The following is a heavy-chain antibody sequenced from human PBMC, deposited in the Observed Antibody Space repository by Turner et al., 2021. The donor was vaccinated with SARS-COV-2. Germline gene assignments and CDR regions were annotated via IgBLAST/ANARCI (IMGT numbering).Heavy chain of an antibody. CDR1: GFTFSSYV. D-gene: IGHD6-25*01. J-gene: IGHJ6*03. Sequence: QVQLVESGVGVVQPGRSLRLSCAASGFTFSSYVMHWVRQAPGKGLEWMAVISSDGSNKYYADSVKGRFTISRDNSKNTLYLQMSSLRAEDTAVYYCAKCGYQYYHYYYMDVWGKGTTVTVSS. CDR2: ISSDGSNK. V-gene: IGHV3-30*18. CDR3: AKCGYQYYHYYYMDV.